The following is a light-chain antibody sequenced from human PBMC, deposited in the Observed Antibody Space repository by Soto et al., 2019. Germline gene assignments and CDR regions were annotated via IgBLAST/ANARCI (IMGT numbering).Light chain of an antibody. J-gene: IGKJ2*01. CDR3: QQYNDFQYT. Sequence: DIQMTQSPSTLSASVGDGVTITCRASQSIGSWLPWYQQKPGKAPKLLIYKATNLQSGVPSRFSGSGSRTDFSLTISSLQPVDSATYFCQQYNDFQYTFGQGTKLEI. CDR1: QSIGSW. CDR2: KAT. V-gene: IGKV1-5*03.